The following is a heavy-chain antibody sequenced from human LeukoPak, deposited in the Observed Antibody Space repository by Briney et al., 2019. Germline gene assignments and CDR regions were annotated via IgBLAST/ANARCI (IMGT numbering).Heavy chain of an antibody. Sequence: ASVKVSCKASGYXFTSYYIHWVRQAPGQGLEWMGIINPSSGTTNYAQKFQGRVTMTRDTSTSTAYMELRSLRSDDTAVYYCARSVTMIVVVFPFDYWGQGTLVTVSS. CDR1: GYXFTSYY. J-gene: IGHJ4*02. D-gene: IGHD3-22*01. CDR3: ARSVTMIVVVFPFDY. CDR2: INPSSGTT. V-gene: IGHV1-46*01.